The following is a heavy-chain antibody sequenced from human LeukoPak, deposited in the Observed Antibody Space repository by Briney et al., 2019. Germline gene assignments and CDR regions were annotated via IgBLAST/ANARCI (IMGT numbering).Heavy chain of an antibody. V-gene: IGHV4-39*07. CDR1: GGSISSSSYY. D-gene: IGHD3-22*01. CDR2: IYYSGST. J-gene: IGHJ4*02. CDR3: ETYESSGYYRGWF. Sequence: SETLSLTCTVSGGSISSSSYYWGWIRQPPGKGLEWIGSIYYSGSTYYNPSLKSRVTMSLDKSKNQFSLKPNSVTAADTALYYCETYESSGYYRGWFWGQGTLVTVAS.